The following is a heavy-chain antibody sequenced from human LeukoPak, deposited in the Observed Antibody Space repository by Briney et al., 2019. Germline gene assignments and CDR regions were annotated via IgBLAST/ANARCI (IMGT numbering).Heavy chain of an antibody. CDR1: GFTFGDYA. V-gene: IGHV3-49*04. Sequence: GGALRLSCTASGFTFGDYAMDWVRPARGKGLEGVGVIRSKAYGGTTEYAASVKGTFTISRDVSKSIAYLQMNSLKTEDTAVYYCSRESAEATAKFDYWGQGTPVTLSS. CDR3: SRESAEATAKFDY. D-gene: IGHD2-21*02. CDR2: IRSKAYGGTT. J-gene: IGHJ4*02.